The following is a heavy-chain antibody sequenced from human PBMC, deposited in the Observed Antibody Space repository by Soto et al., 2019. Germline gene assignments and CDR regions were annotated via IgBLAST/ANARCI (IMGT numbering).Heavy chain of an antibody. Sequence: SETLSLTCTVSGGSVSSGSYYWSWIRQPPGRGLEWIGYIYYSGSTNYNPSLKSRVTISVDTSKNQFSLKLSSVTAADTAVYYCARHEVGSSWYPESGFGYWGQGTLVTVSS. D-gene: IGHD6-13*01. CDR1: GGSVSSGSYY. CDR2: IYYSGST. V-gene: IGHV4-61*01. J-gene: IGHJ4*02. CDR3: ARHEVGSSWYPESGFGY.